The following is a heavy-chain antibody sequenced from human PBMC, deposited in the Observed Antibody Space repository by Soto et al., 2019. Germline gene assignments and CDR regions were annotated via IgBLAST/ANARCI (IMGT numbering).Heavy chain of an antibody. J-gene: IGHJ4*02. Sequence: ASVKVSCKPSGYTFTGYGISWVRQAPGQGLEWMGWISPYSGNTDYAQKFQDRVTMTTDTSTSTAYMELWSLRSDDTAVYYCARDPPIWWKNGYFDYWGQGALVTVS. CDR2: ISPYSGNT. D-gene: IGHD2-15*01. V-gene: IGHV1-18*01. CDR3: ARDPPIWWKNGYFDY. CDR1: GYTFTGYG.